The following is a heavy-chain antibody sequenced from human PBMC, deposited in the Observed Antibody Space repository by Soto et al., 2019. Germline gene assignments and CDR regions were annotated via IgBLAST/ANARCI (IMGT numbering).Heavy chain of an antibody. Sequence: SETLSLTCAVYGGSFSGYYWSWIRQPPGKGLEWIGEINHSGSTNYNPSLKSRVTISVDTSKNQFSLKLSSVTAADTAVYYCARGRSQLTIFGVAPFAYWGQGTLVTVSS. CDR1: GGSFSGYY. D-gene: IGHD3-3*01. J-gene: IGHJ4*02. CDR3: ARGRSQLTIFGVAPFAY. CDR2: INHSGST. V-gene: IGHV4-34*01.